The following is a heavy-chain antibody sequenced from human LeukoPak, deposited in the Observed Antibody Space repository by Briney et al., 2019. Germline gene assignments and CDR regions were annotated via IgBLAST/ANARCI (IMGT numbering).Heavy chain of an antibody. CDR3: ARAGTYYYGSGSYYNPFDY. V-gene: IGHV4-34*01. D-gene: IGHD3-10*01. J-gene: IGHJ4*02. CDR2: INHSGST. Sequence: PSELLSLTCAVYGGSFSGYYWSWIRQPPGKGLEWIGEINHSGSTNYNPSLKSRVTISVDTSKNQFSLKLSSVTAADTAVYYCARAGTYYYGSGSYYNPFDYWGQGTLVTVSS. CDR1: GGSFSGYY.